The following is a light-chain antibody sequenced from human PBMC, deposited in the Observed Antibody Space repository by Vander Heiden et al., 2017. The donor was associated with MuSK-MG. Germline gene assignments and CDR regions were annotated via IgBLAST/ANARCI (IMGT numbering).Light chain of an antibody. J-gene: IGKJ4*01. Sequence: DIVMTQSPDSLAVSLGERATINCKSSQSVLYSSNNKNYLAWYQQKPGQPPKLLIYWASTRESGVPDRFSGSGYGTDFTLTISSRQAEDVAVYYCQQDDSTPRVTFGGGTKVEIK. V-gene: IGKV4-1*01. CDR1: QSVLYSSNNKNY. CDR3: QQDDSTPRVT. CDR2: WAS.